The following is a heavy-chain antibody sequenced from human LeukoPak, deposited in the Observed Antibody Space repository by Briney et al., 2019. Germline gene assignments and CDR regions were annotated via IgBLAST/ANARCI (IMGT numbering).Heavy chain of an antibody. CDR3: ARAPSEIGGYYPEYFRH. CDR1: GFTFSSYW. J-gene: IGHJ1*01. V-gene: IGHV3-74*01. CDR2: IKSDGST. D-gene: IGHD3-22*01. Sequence: PGGSLRLSCAASGFTFSSYWMHWVRQAPGKALVWDSRIKSDGSTRYADSVKGRFTVSRDNAKNTVSLQMNSLRAEDTGVYYCARAPSEIGGYYPEYFRHWGQGTLVIVSS.